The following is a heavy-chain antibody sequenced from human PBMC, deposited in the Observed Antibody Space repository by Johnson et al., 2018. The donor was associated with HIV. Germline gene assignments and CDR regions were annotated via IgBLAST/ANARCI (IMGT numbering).Heavy chain of an antibody. CDR3: ARDKAVGYSSGWHAFDI. J-gene: IGHJ3*02. D-gene: IGHD6-19*01. CDR2: IWYDGSNK. V-gene: IGHV3-33*01. CDR1: GFDFGAYG. Sequence: QVQLVESGGGVVQPGGSLRLSCAASGFDFGAYGMHWVRQAPGKGLEWVAVIWYDGSNKYYANSVKGRFTVSRDNSKNTLYLQMNSLRAGDTAVYYCARDKAVGYSSGWHAFDIWGQGTMVTVSS.